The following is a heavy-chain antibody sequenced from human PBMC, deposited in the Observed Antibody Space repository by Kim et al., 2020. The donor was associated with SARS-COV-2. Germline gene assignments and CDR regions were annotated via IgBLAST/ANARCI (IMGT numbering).Heavy chain of an antibody. V-gene: IGHV4-31*03. CDR1: GGSISSGGYY. CDR2: IYYSGST. J-gene: IGHJ4*02. Sequence: SETLSLTCTVSGGSISSGGYYWSWIRQHPGKGLEWIGYIYYSGSTYYNPSLKSRVTISVDTSKNQFSLKLSSVTAADTAVYYCARLRRGYSYGDTVYYFDYWGQGTLVTVSS. D-gene: IGHD5-18*01. CDR3: ARLRRGYSYGDTVYYFDY.